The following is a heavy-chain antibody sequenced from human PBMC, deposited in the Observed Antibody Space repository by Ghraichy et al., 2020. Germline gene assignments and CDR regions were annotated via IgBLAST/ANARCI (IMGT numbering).Heavy chain of an antibody. Sequence: SQTISLTCTVSGASISSYYWDWIRQPPGKGLEWIGYIYFSGSTNSNPSLKSRVTISVDTSKNQFSLKLNSVTAADTAVYYCVRSYSYAYDYWGQGTLVTVSS. V-gene: IGHV4-59*01. J-gene: IGHJ4*02. CDR3: VRSYSYAYDY. D-gene: IGHD5-18*01. CDR1: GASISSYY. CDR2: IYFSGST.